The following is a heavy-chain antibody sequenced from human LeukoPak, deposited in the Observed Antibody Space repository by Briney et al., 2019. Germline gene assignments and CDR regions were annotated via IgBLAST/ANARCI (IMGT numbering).Heavy chain of an antibody. V-gene: IGHV1-2*02. Sequence: ASVKVSCKASGYTSTGYFLHWVRQAPGQGLEWMGWINPNSGGTTFAQKFQGRVTMTRDTSISTAYMELSRLRSDDTAVYYCARVFNYYDTSGYYTWGQGTLVTVSS. CDR1: GYTSTGYF. D-gene: IGHD3-22*01. CDR3: ARVFNYYDTSGYYT. J-gene: IGHJ5*02. CDR2: INPNSGGT.